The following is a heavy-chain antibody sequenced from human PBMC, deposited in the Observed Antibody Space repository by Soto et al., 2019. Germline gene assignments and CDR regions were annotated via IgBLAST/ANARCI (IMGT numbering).Heavy chain of an antibody. CDR2: ISYDGSNK. Sequence: PGGSLRLSCAASGFTFSSYAMHWVRQAPGKGLEWVAVISYDGSNKYYADSVKGRFTISRDNSKNTLYLQMNSLRAEDTAVYYCARSPIQLWPPEFDYWGQGTLVTVSS. J-gene: IGHJ4*02. D-gene: IGHD5-18*01. V-gene: IGHV3-30-3*01. CDR1: GFTFSSYA. CDR3: ARSPIQLWPPEFDY.